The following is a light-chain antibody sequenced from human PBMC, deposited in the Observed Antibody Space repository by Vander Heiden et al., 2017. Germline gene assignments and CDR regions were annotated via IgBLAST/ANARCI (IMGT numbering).Light chain of an antibody. V-gene: IGKV3-15*01. Sequence: EIAITQSPATLSVSPGETATLSCRASQRVSSNFAWFQQKPGQAPSLLIYLTSTRAPGIPARFSGSGSGTEFTLTISSLQSEDFAVYYCQQYNDWPYTFGQGTKLEIK. CDR1: QRVSSN. J-gene: IGKJ2*01. CDR3: QQYNDWPYT. CDR2: LTS.